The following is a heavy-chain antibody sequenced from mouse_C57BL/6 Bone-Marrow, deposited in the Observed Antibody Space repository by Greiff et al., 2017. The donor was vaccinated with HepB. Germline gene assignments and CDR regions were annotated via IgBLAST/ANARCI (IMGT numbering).Heavy chain of an antibody. CDR2: IYPGSGNT. CDR1: GYSFTSYY. D-gene: IGHD1-1*01. V-gene: IGHV1-66*01. Sequence: QVQLQQSGPELVKPGASVKISCKASGYSFTSYYIHWVKQRPGQGLEWIGWIYPGSGNTKYNEKFKGKATLTADTSSSTAYIQLSSLTSEDSAVYYCARMGTVMDFDYWGQGTTLTVSS. J-gene: IGHJ2*01. CDR3: ARMGTVMDFDY.